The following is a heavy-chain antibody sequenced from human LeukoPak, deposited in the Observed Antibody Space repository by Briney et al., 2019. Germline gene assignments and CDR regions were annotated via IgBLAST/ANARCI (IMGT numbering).Heavy chain of an antibody. CDR3: ARNSQEDGMDV. V-gene: IGHV3-64*01. CDR1: GFTFSSYA. J-gene: IGHJ6*02. CDR2: ISSNGGST. Sequence: GGSLRLSCAASGFTFSSYAMHWVRQAPGKGLEYVSAISSNGGSTYYANSVKGRFTISRDNSKNTLYLQMGSLRAEDMAVYYCARNSQEDGMDVWDQGTTVTVSS.